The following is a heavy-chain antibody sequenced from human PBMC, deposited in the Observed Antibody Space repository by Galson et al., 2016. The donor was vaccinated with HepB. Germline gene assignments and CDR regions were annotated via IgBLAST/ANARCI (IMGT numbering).Heavy chain of an antibody. CDR2: IYYTGRT. D-gene: IGHD2-15*01. J-gene: IGHJ5*02. Sequence: SETLSLTCSVSGGSISTTDHYWGWIRQTPGKGLEWIGTIYYTGRTYYNPSLKSRVTISRDTSNNQFSLKLSSVTAADTAVYFCAVEWVVAAYLMGGNWFDPWGQGILVTVSS. V-gene: IGHV4-39*07. CDR1: GGSISTTDHY. CDR3: AVEWVVAAYLMGGNWFDP.